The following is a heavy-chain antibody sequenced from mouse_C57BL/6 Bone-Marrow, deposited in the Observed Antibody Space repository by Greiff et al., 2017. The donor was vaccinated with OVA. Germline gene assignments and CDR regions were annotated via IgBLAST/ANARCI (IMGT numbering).Heavy chain of an antibody. Sequence: QVQLQQPGAELVMPGASVKLSCKASGYTFTSYWMHWVKQRPGQDLEWIGEIDPSDSYTNYNQKFKGKSTLTVDKSSSTAYMQLSSLTSEDSAVYYCAREGNYYGGFDYWGQGTTLTVSS. D-gene: IGHD1-1*01. V-gene: IGHV1-69*01. CDR3: AREGNYYGGFDY. CDR1: GYTFTSYW. CDR2: IDPSDSYT. J-gene: IGHJ2*01.